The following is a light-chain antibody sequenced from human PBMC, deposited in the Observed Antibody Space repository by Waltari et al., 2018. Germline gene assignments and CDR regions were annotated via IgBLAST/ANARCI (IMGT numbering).Light chain of an antibody. CDR3: CSYAGSSTFNV. Sequence: QSALTPPASVSGSPGQSITLSCTVTPSDSCIHNLFSWHQQHPRKAPKLMIYEVSKRPSGVSNRFSGSKSGNTASLTISGLQAEDEADYYCCSYAGSSTFNVFGTGTKVTVL. CDR2: EVS. V-gene: IGLV2-23*02. CDR1: PSDSCIHNL. J-gene: IGLJ1*01.